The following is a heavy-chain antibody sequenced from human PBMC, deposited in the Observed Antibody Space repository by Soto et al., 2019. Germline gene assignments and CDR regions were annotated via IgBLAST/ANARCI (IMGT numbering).Heavy chain of an antibody. Sequence: ASVKVSCKASGYTFTNYGISWVRQAPGQGIEWMGWINVYNGNTKYAQKVQGRVTMTTDTSTSTAYMELRSLRSDDTAVYYCARGVGSGSYYNQYNWFDPWGQGTLVTVPS. CDR3: ARGVGSGSYYNQYNWFDP. V-gene: IGHV1-18*01. D-gene: IGHD3-10*01. CDR1: GYTFTNYG. J-gene: IGHJ5*02. CDR2: INVYNGNT.